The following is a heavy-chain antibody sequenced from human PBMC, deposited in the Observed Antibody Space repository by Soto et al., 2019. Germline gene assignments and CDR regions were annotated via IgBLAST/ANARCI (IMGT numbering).Heavy chain of an antibody. CDR3: ARDSYGSGSYYMGY. V-gene: IGHV3-64*01. CDR2: ISSNGGST. D-gene: IGHD3-10*01. J-gene: IGHJ4*02. Sequence: EVQLVESGGGLVQPGGSLRLSCAASGFTFSSYAMHWVRQAPGKGLEYVSAISSNGGSTDYANSVKGRFTISRDNSKNTLYLQMGSLRAEDMAVYYCARDSYGSGSYYMGYWGQGTLVTVSS. CDR1: GFTFSSYA.